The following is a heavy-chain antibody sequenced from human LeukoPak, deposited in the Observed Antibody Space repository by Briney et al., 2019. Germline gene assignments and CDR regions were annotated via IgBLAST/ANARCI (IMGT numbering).Heavy chain of an antibody. V-gene: IGHV1-69*13. J-gene: IGHJ5*02. D-gene: IGHD1-26*01. CDR2: IIPIFGTA. CDR3: ARDGVGANPYNWFDP. CDR1: GGTFSSYA. Sequence: GASVKVSCKASGGTFSSYAISWVRQAPGQGLEWMGGIIPIFGTANYAQKFQGRVTITADESTSTAYMELSSLRSEDTAVYYCARDGVGANPYNWFDPWGQGTLVTVSS.